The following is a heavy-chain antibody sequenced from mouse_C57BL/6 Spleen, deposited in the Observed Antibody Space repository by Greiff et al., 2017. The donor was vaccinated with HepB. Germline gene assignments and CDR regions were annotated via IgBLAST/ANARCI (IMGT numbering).Heavy chain of an antibody. CDR2: IYPRDGST. J-gene: IGHJ1*03. D-gene: IGHD1-1*01. CDR3: ARVPYYYGSGGYFDV. Sequence: VQLQQSDAELVKPGASVKISCKVSGYTFTDHTIHWMKQRPEQGLEWIGYIYPRDGSTTYNEKFKGKATLTADKSSSTAYMQLNSLTSEDSAVYFCARVPYYYGSGGYFDVWGTGTTVTVSS. V-gene: IGHV1-78*01. CDR1: GYTFTDHT.